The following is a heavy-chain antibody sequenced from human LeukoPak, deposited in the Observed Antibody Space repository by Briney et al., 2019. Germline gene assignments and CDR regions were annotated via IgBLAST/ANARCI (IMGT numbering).Heavy chain of an antibody. J-gene: IGHJ6*02. CDR3: ARGGYSGSYNQSYYYYGMDV. V-gene: IGHV4-34*01. CDR2: INHSGST. D-gene: IGHD1-26*01. CDR1: GGSFSGYY. Sequence: SETLSLTCAVYGGSFSGYYWSWIRQPPGKGLEWIGEINHSGSTNYNPSLKSRVTISVDTSKNQFSLKLSSVTAADTAVYYCARGGYSGSYNQSYYYYGMDVWGQGTTVTVSS.